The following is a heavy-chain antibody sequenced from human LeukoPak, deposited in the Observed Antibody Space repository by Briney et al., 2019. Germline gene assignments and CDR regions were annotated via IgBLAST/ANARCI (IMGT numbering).Heavy chain of an antibody. CDR2: ISGSGGST. CDR3: AKAGGYRHFDY. D-gene: IGHD5-12*01. Sequence: GGSLRLSCAAGFTFSSYAMSWVRQAPGKGLEWVSAISGSGGSTYYADSVKGRFTISRDNSKNTLYLQMNSLRAEDTAVYYCAKAGGYRHFDYWGQGTLVTVSS. J-gene: IGHJ4*02. CDR1: GFTFSSYA. V-gene: IGHV3-23*01.